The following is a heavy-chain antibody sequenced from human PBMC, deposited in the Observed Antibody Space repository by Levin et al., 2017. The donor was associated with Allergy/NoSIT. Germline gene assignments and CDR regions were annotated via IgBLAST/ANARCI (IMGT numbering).Heavy chain of an antibody. CDR1: GFAFNSHT. J-gene: IGHJ4*02. CDR3: ARDIPFTSADY. D-gene: IGHD2-2*01. Sequence: RGESLKISCAASGFAFNSHTMNWVRQAPGKGLEWVSSIGSSGVHAFYADSVRGRFIISRDNAKNSLYLEMNSLRVEDTAVYYCARDIPFTSADYWGQGTLVTVSS. CDR2: IGSSGVHA. V-gene: IGHV3-21*01.